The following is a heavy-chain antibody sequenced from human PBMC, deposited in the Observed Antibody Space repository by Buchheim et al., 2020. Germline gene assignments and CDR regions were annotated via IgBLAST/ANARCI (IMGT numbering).Heavy chain of an antibody. D-gene: IGHD5-24*01. Sequence: QVQLVESGGGVVQPGRSLRLSCAASGFTFSSYAMHWVRQAPGKGLEWVAVISYDGSNKYYADSVKGRFTISRDNSKNTLYLQMNSLRAEDTAVYYCARDDGLQDVYNWFDPWGQGTL. CDR1: GFTFSSYA. J-gene: IGHJ5*02. V-gene: IGHV3-30-3*01. CDR2: ISYDGSNK. CDR3: ARDDGLQDVYNWFDP.